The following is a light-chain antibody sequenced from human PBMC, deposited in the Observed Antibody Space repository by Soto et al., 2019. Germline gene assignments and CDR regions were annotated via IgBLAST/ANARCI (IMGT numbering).Light chain of an antibody. CDR3: QQYNNGGGTLT. V-gene: IGKV3-15*01. Sequence: EIVMTQSPATLSVSPGERATLSCRASQSVSSNLAWYQQKPGQAPRLLIYGASTRATGIPARFSGSGSGTEFTLTISSLQSEDFAVYYCQQYNNGGGTLTFGGGTKVEIK. CDR1: QSVSSN. CDR2: GAS. J-gene: IGKJ4*01.